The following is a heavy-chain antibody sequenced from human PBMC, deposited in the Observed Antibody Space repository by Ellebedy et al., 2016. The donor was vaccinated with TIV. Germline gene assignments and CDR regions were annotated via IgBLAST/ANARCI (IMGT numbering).Heavy chain of an antibody. J-gene: IGHJ4*02. CDR3: ARIDSNRSPLAAAGEGYFFHY. V-gene: IGHV4-39*01. D-gene: IGHD6-13*01. CDR2: IYYSGST. Sequence: SQTLSLTCAVSGGSISSATSYWGWIRRPPGRGLEWIGTIYYSGSTYYNASLKSRLTMSVDTSKNQFSLRLNSVTAADTAVYYCARIDSNRSPLAAAGEGYFFHYWGQGTLVTVSS. CDR1: GGSISSATSY.